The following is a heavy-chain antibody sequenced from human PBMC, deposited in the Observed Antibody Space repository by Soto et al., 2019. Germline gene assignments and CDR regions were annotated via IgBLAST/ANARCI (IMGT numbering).Heavy chain of an antibody. CDR2: IYYSGST. J-gene: IGHJ3*02. V-gene: IGHV4-31*03. Sequence: SETLSLTCTVSGGSISSGGYYWSWIRQHPGKGLEWIGYIYYSGSTYYNPSLKSRVTISVDTSKNQFSLKLSSVTAADTAVYYCARDGSIGVAFDIWGQGTMVTVSS. CDR3: ARDGSIGVAFDI. D-gene: IGHD3-10*01. CDR1: GGSISSGGYY.